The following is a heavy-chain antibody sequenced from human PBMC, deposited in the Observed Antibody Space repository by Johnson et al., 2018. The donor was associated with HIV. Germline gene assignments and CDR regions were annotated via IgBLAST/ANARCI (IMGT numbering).Heavy chain of an antibody. CDR3: ASLGGSYSLDI. V-gene: IGHV3-30*14. J-gene: IGHJ3*02. D-gene: IGHD1-26*01. Sequence: QVQLVESGGGLVQPGGSLRLSCAASGFTVSSNYMSWVRQAPGKGLEWVAIISFDGSSKYYADSVKGRFTISRDNSNNTLYLQMNSLRAEDTAVYYCASLGGSYSLDIWGQGTMVTVSS. CDR2: ISFDGSSK. CDR1: GFTVSSNY.